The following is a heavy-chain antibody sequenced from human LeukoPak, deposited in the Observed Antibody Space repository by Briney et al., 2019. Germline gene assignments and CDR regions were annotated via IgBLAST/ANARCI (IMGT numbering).Heavy chain of an antibody. J-gene: IGHJ3*02. CDR2: MKQDGSEI. CDR1: GFTFSSYW. V-gene: IGHV3-7*01. D-gene: IGHD2-21*02. Sequence: PGGSLRLSCAASGFTFSSYWMNWVRQAPGKGLEWVANMKQDGSEIYYVDSVKGRFTISRDNAKNSPYLQMNSLRVADTAIYYCARASVTLNTGHEAFDIWGQGTMVTVSS. CDR3: ARASVTLNTGHEAFDI.